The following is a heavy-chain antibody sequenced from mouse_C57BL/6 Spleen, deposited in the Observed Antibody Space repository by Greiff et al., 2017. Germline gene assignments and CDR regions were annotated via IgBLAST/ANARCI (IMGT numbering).Heavy chain of an antibody. J-gene: IGHJ1*03. CDR2: IRNKANGYTT. CDR1: GFTFTDYY. Sequence: EVQVVESGGGLVQPGGSLSLSCAASGFTFTDYYMSWVRQPPGKALEWLGFIRNKANGYTTEYSASVKGRFTISRDNSQSILYLQMNALRAEDSATYYCARERVYYYGSSYFDVWGTGTTVTVSS. V-gene: IGHV7-3*01. D-gene: IGHD1-1*01. CDR3: ARERVYYYGSSYFDV.